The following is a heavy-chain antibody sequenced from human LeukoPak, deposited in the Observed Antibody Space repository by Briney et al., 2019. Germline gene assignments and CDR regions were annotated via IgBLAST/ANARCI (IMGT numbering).Heavy chain of an antibody. D-gene: IGHD1-26*01. J-gene: IGHJ1*01. CDR2: INPNSGGT. CDR3: ARGPHSGSYSEYFQH. Sequence: ASVKVSCKASGYTFTGYYMHWVRQAPGQGLEWMGWINPNSGGTNYAQKFQGWVTMTRDTSISTAYMELSRLRSDDTAVYYCARGPHSGSYSEYFQHWGQGTLVTVSS. V-gene: IGHV1-2*04. CDR1: GYTFTGYY.